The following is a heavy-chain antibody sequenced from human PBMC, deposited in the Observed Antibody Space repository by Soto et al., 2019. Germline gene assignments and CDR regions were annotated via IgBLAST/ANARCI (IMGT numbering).Heavy chain of an antibody. CDR1: GDSLSGYY. J-gene: IGHJ5*02. Sequence: PSETLSLTCTVSGDSLSGYYWSWIRQPPGKGLEWIGYIYHSGSTYYNPSLKSRVTISVDRSKNQFSLKLSSVTAADTAVYYCARTPTPWGQGTLVTVSS. V-gene: IGHV4-30-2*01. CDR3: ARTPTP. D-gene: IGHD1-26*01. CDR2: IYHSGST.